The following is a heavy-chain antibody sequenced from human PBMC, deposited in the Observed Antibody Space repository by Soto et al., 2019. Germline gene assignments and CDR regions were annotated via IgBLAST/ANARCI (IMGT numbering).Heavy chain of an antibody. Sequence: QVQLVQSGAEVKKPGASVKVSCKASGYTFTSYGISWVRQAPGQGLEWMGWISAYNGNTNYAQKLQGRVTITTDTYTSTAYIEMRGLTADDTDVYYRSCDRPIPEPNPVAGTGYFDYRGQGTLVTVSS. D-gene: IGHD6-19*01. CDR3: SCDRPIPEPNPVAGTGYFDY. CDR2: ISAYNGNT. J-gene: IGHJ4*02. CDR1: GYTFTSYG. V-gene: IGHV1-18*01.